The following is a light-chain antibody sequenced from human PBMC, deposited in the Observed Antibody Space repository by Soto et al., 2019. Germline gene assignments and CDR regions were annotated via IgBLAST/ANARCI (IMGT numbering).Light chain of an antibody. CDR1: SGDIGSYNR. V-gene: IGLV2-14*01. CDR2: EVT. CDR3: SSYTNINTRACV. J-gene: IGLJ1*01. Sequence: QSVLTQPASESGSPGQSITISYTGTSGDIGSYNRVSWYQQHPGKAPKLIIYEVTDRPSGVSNRFSGSKSGNTASLTISGLQAEDEAEYYCSSYTNINTRACVFGTGTKVTVL.